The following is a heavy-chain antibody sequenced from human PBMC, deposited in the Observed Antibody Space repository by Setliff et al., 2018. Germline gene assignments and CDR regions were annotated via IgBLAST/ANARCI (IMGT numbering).Heavy chain of an antibody. D-gene: IGHD4-4*01. CDR2: IYYSGST. V-gene: IGHV4-39*07. CDR1: GGSISSSY. Sequence: SETLSLTCTVSGGSISSSYWGWIRQPPGKGLEWIGSIYYSGSTYYNPSLKSRVTISVDTSKNQFSLKLSSVTAADTAVYYCARGTTNLNYYYYMDVWGKGTTVTVSS. J-gene: IGHJ6*03. CDR3: ARGTTNLNYYYYMDV.